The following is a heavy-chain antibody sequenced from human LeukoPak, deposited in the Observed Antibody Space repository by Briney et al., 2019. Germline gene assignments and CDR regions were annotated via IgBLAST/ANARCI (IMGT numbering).Heavy chain of an antibody. V-gene: IGHV3-48*01. Sequence: GGSLRLSCAASGFTFSSYSMNWVRQAPGEGLEWVSYISSLSGTIYYADSVKGRFTISRDNAKNSLYLQMDSLRAEDTAVYYCARDLRVRGVPADFDYWGQGTLVTVSS. CDR3: ARDLRVRGVPADFDY. CDR2: ISSLSGTI. J-gene: IGHJ4*02. CDR1: GFTFSSYS. D-gene: IGHD3-10*01.